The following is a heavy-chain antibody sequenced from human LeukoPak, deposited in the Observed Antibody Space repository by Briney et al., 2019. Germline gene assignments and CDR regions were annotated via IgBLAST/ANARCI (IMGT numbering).Heavy chain of an antibody. CDR2: IYYSGST. D-gene: IGHD3-16*01. V-gene: IGHV4-59*01. J-gene: IGHJ6*02. CDR1: GGSISSYY. CDR3: ARGSGGAHPVGMDV. Sequence: PSETLSLTCTVSGGSISSYYWSWIRQPPGKGLEWIGYIYYSGSTNYNPSLKSRVTISVDTSKNQFSLKLSSVTAADTAVYYCARGSGGAHPVGMDVWGQGTTVTVSS.